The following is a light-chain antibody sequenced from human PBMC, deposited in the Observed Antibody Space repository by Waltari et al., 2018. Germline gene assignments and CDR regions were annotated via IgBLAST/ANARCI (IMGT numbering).Light chain of an antibody. Sequence: DIQTTQSPSSVTASVGDTVTIPCRASQGISTWLAWYQQKPGKAPKLLMSAAFNLQSGVPSRFSGSKSGANFTLTINTLQPEDFAVYFCQQGHSFPYTFGQGTKLEMK. CDR2: AAF. CDR3: QQGHSFPYT. V-gene: IGKV1-12*01. J-gene: IGKJ2*01. CDR1: QGISTW.